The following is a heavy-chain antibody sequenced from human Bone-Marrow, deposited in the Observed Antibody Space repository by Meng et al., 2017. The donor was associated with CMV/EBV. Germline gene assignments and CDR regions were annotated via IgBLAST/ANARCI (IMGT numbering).Heavy chain of an antibody. CDR2: INPNSGGT. CDR3: ARVGLVVPWAGFWY. J-gene: IGHJ4*02. CDR1: GYTFTGYY. D-gene: IGHD3-22*01. Sequence: ASVKVSCKASGYTFTGYYMHWVRQAPGQGLEWMGWINPNSGGTNYAQKFQGRVTMTRDTSISTAYMELSRLRSDDTAVYYCARVGLVVPWAGFWYWGQGTLVTVSS. V-gene: IGHV1-2*02.